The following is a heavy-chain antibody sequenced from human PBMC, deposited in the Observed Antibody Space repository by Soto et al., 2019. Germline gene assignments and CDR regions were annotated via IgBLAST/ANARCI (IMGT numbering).Heavy chain of an antibody. CDR2: IYYSGST. CDR3: ARLRGWSGESGDV. J-gene: IGHJ6*02. V-gene: IGHV4-59*01. D-gene: IGHD3-10*01. Sequence: SETLSLTCTVSGGSISSYYWSWIRQPPGKGLEWIGYIYYSGSTNYNPSLKSRVTISVDTSKNQFSLKLSSVTAADTAVYYCARLRGWSGESGDVWGQGTTVTVAS. CDR1: GGSISSYY.